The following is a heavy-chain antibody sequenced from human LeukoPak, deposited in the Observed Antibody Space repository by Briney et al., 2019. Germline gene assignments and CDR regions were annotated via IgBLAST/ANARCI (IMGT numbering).Heavy chain of an antibody. CDR2: ISGGDDRT. CDR3: AKDRTSMNY. CDR1: GFTFSNYA. V-gene: IGHV3-23*01. J-gene: IGHJ4*02. D-gene: IGHD3-22*01. Sequence: PGGSLRLSCTASGFTFSNYAMSRVRQAPGKGLEWVSSISGGDDRTYYADSVKGRFTISRDNSKNTLYLQMNSLRAEDTALYYCAKDRTSMNYWGQGTLVTVSS.